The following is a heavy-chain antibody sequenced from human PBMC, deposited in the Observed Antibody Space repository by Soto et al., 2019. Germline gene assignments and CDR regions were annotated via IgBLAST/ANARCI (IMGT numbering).Heavy chain of an antibody. CDR2: IYYSGST. D-gene: IGHD6-13*01. Sequence: LSLTCAVSGGSISSGGYSWSWIRQPPGKGLELIGYIYYSGSTYYTPSLKIRFTLSVDRSKNQFSLKLISVTAADTAVYYCARGIAAAGTFDYWGQGTLVTVSS. V-gene: IGHV4-30-2*01. CDR3: ARGIAAAGTFDY. CDR1: GGSISSGGYS. J-gene: IGHJ4*02.